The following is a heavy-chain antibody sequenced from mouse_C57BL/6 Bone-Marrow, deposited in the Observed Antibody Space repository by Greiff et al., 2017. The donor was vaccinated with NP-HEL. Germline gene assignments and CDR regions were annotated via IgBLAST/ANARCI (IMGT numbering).Heavy chain of an antibody. V-gene: IGHV1-7*01. Sequence: QVQLQQSGAELAKPGASVKLSCKASGYTFTSYWMHWVKQRPGQGLEWIGYINPSSGYTKYNQKFKDKATLTADTSSSTAYMQLSSLTYEDSAVYYCARVSNYGAMDYWGQGTSVTVSS. J-gene: IGHJ4*01. D-gene: IGHD2-5*01. CDR2: INPSSGYT. CDR1: GYTFTSYW. CDR3: ARVSNYGAMDY.